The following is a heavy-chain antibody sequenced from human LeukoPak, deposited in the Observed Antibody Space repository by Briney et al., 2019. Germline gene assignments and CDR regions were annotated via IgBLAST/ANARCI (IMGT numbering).Heavy chain of an antibody. Sequence: GASVKVSCKASGYTFTSYGISWVRQAPGQGLEWMGWISAYNGNTNYAQKLQGRVTVTTDTSTSTAYMELRSLRSDDTAVYYCARDTPFFGVVIIVAGMDVWGQGTTVTVSS. CDR2: ISAYNGNT. D-gene: IGHD3-3*01. V-gene: IGHV1-18*01. CDR1: GYTFTSYG. J-gene: IGHJ6*02. CDR3: ARDTPFFGVVIIVAGMDV.